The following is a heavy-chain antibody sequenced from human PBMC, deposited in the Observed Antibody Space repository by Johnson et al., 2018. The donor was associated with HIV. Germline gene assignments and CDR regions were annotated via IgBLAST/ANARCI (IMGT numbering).Heavy chain of an antibody. CDR2: INWNGGST. CDR1: GFTFDDYG. D-gene: IGHD3-10*01. CDR3: ARITYYYGSGSYSGAFDI. J-gene: IGHJ3*02. Sequence: VQLVESGGGLVQPGRSLRLSCAASGFTFDDYGMSWVRRAPGKGLEWVSGINWNGGSTGYADSVKGRFNISRDNAKNSLYVQMNSLRAEDTALYYCARITYYYGSGSYSGAFDIWGQGTIVTVSS. V-gene: IGHV3-20*04.